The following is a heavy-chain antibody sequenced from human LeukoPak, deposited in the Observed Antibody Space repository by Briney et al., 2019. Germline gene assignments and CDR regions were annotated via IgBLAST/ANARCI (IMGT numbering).Heavy chain of an antibody. J-gene: IGHJ4*02. V-gene: IGHV3-30-3*01. CDR2: ISYDGSNK. Sequence: GGSLRLSCAASGFTFSSYAMHWVRQAPGKGLEWVAVISYDGSNKYYADPVKGRFTISRDNSKNTLYLQMNSLRAEDTAVYYCARAEPYYYGSGSYYTVNDWGQGTLVTVSS. D-gene: IGHD3-10*01. CDR1: GFTFSSYA. CDR3: ARAEPYYYGSGSYYTVND.